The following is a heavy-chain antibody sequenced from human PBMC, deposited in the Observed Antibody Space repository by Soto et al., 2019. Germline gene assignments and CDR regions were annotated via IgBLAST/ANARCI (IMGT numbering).Heavy chain of an antibody. CDR3: ARDLDGKVN. CDR2: VGPDGSEK. J-gene: IGHJ4*02. D-gene: IGHD6-19*01. CDR1: GFIFSSNW. V-gene: IGHV3-7*01. Sequence: EVQLVESGGGLVQPGGSLRLSCGASGFIFSSNWMSWVRQAPGKGLEWVANVGPDGSEKRSADSMKGRFIISRDNARNTLFLQMNNVRVEDTAVYYCARDLDGKVNWGQGTLVTVSS.